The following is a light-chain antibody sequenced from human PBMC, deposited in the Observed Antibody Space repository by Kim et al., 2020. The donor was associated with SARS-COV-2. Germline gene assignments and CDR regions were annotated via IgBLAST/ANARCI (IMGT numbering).Light chain of an antibody. J-gene: IGKJ1*01. V-gene: IGKV1-5*03. Sequence: DIQMTQSPSTLSASVGDRVTITCRASQSISSWLAWYQQKPGKAHKLLIYKASSLESGVPSRFSGSGSGTEFTLTISSLQPDDFATYYCQQYNSSPWTFGQGTKVDIK. CDR2: KAS. CDR1: QSISSW. CDR3: QQYNSSPWT.